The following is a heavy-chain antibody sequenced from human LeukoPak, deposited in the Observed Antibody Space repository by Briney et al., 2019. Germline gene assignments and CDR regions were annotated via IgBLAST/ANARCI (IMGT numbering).Heavy chain of an antibody. CDR2: IYSGGST. J-gene: IGHJ6*03. CDR3: TRHKDIVVLFGYYYMDV. CDR1: GFIVSSHY. D-gene: IGHD2-2*01. Sequence: PGGSLRLSCAASGFIVSSHYMSWVRQAPGKGLEWVSIIYSGGSTYYADSVKGRFTISRDNSKNTLYLQMNSLRAEDTAVYYCTRHKDIVVLFGYYYMDVWGKGTRVTVSS. V-gene: IGHV3-53*01.